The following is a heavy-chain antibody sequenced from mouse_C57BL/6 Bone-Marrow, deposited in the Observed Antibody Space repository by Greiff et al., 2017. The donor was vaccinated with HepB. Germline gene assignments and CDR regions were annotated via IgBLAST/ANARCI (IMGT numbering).Heavy chain of an antibody. CDR1: EYEFPSHD. CDR3: ARRLGGYDGYFDV. CDR2: INSDGGST. D-gene: IGHD2-2*01. Sequence: EVKLVESGGGLVQPGESLKLSCESNEYEFPSHDMSWVRKTPEKRLEFVAAINSDGGSTYYPDTMERRFIISRDNTKKTLYLQMSSLRSEDTALYYCARRLGGYDGYFDVWGTGTTVTVSS. J-gene: IGHJ1*03. V-gene: IGHV5-2*03.